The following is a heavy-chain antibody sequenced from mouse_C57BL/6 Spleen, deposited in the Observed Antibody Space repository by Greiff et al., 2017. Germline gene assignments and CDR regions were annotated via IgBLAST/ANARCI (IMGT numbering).Heavy chain of an antibody. V-gene: IGHV1-64*01. CDR3: ARDYGSSYWYFDV. CDR1: GYTFTSYW. D-gene: IGHD1-1*01. J-gene: IGHJ1*03. CDR2: IHPNSGST. Sequence: QVQLQQPGAELVKPGASVKLSCKASGYTFTSYWMHWVKQRPGQGLEWIGMIHPNSGSTNYNEKFTSKATLTVDKSSSTAYMQLSSLTSEDSAVYYCARDYGSSYWYFDVWGTGTTVTVSS.